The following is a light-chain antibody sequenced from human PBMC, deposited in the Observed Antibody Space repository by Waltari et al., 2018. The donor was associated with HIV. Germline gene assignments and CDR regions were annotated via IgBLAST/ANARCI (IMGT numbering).Light chain of an antibody. Sequence: QSALTQPASASGSPGQSITIPCTGASSDVGVYNSVSCYQQLPGRAPKLMIYDVTNRPSGVSNRFSGSKSGNTASLTISGLEAEDEADYYCSSYTSSSTHVIFGGGTKLTVL. CDR2: DVT. CDR3: SSYTSSSTHVI. CDR1: SSDVGVYNS. V-gene: IGLV2-14*03. J-gene: IGLJ2*01.